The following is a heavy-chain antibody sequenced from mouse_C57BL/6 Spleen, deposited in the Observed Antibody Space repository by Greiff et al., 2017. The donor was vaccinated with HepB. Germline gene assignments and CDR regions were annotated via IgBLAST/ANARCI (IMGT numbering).Heavy chain of an antibody. J-gene: IGHJ4*01. CDR2: INPNNGGT. Sequence: EVQRVESGPELVKPGASVKMSCKASGYTFTDYNMHWVKQSHGKSLEWIGYINPNNGGTSYNQKFKGKATLTVNKSSSTAYMELRSLTSEDSAVYYCARDGYYAMDYWGQGTSVTVSS. V-gene: IGHV1-22*01. CDR1: GYTFTDYN. D-gene: IGHD2-3*01. CDR3: ARDGYYAMDY.